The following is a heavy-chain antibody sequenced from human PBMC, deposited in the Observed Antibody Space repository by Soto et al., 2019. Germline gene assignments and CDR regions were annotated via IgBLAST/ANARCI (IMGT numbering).Heavy chain of an antibody. V-gene: IGHV3-30*18. Sequence: QVQLVESGGGVVQPGRSLRLSCAASGFTFSSYGMHWVRQAPGKGLEWVAVISYDGSNKYYADSVKGRFTISRDNSKNTLYLQMNSLRAEDTAVYYCAKEREDGEYVDYWGQGTLVTVYS. J-gene: IGHJ4*02. CDR1: GFTFSSYG. CDR3: AKEREDGEYVDY. D-gene: IGHD4-17*01. CDR2: ISYDGSNK.